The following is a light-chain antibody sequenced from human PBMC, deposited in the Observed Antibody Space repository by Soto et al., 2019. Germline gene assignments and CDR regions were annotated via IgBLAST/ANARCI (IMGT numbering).Light chain of an antibody. CDR1: QSVLYSPNNKNY. Sequence: DIVMTQSPDSLAVSLGERATINCKSSQSVLYSPNNKNYVARYQQKPGQPPKLLVYWASTRESGVPDRFSGSGSWTDFTLTIGSLQAEDVAVYYCQQYHSAPQTFGQGTRVEIK. V-gene: IGKV4-1*01. J-gene: IGKJ1*01. CDR3: QQYHSAPQT. CDR2: WAS.